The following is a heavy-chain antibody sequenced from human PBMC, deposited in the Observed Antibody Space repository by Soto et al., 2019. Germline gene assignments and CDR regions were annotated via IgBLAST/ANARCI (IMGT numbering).Heavy chain of an antibody. J-gene: IGHJ4*02. Sequence: GGSLRLSCAASGFAFSTYCMHWVRQAPGKGLAWVAVISYDGSNKYYADSVKGRFTISRDNSKDTLYLQMNSLGTEDTAVYYCAKDQNYKRLTTSCPDYWGQGTLVTVSS. CDR2: ISYDGSNK. CDR1: GFAFSTYC. CDR3: AKDQNYKRLTTSCPDY. V-gene: IGHV3-30*18. D-gene: IGHD2-2*01.